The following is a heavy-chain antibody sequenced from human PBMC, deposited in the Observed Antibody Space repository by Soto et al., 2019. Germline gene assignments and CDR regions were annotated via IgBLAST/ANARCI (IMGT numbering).Heavy chain of an antibody. Sequence: QVQLVQSGAEVKKPGSSVKVSCKASGGTFSSYTISWVRQAPGQGLEWMGRIIPILGIANYAQKFQGRVTITADKSTSTAYMELSSLRSKDTAVYYCARDRAGGSMDIWGQGTMVTVSS. CDR2: IIPILGIA. D-gene: IGHD2-15*01. V-gene: IGHV1-69*08. CDR3: ARDRAGGSMDI. J-gene: IGHJ3*02. CDR1: GGTFSSYT.